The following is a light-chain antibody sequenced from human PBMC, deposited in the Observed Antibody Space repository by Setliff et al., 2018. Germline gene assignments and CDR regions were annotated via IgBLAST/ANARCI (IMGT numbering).Light chain of an antibody. CDR3: CSHTTSSSWG. CDR2: DVS. J-gene: IGLJ3*02. Sequence: QSVLAQPASVSGSPGQSIAISCTGTSSDVGAYDYVSWYQQHPDRAPKLMIYDVSKRPSGVSNRFSGSKSGNTASLTISGLQAEAEADYYCCSHTTSSSWGFGGGTKVTVL. CDR1: SSDVGAYDY. V-gene: IGLV2-14*01.